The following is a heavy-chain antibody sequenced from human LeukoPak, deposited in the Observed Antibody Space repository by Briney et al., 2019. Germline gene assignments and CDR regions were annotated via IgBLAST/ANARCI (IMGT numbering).Heavy chain of an antibody. CDR3: ARSERVDTEADL. CDR1: GFTFGTYT. D-gene: IGHD2-8*02. CDR2: ISSTSTYI. V-gene: IGHV3-21*01. Sequence: PGGSLRLSCAASGFTFGTYTMNWIRQAPGKGLEWVSSISSTSTYIWYADSMKGRFTIPRDNANNSLYLQMKNLRTEDAAIYYCARSERVDTEADLWGRGTRVFVSS. J-gene: IGHJ5*02.